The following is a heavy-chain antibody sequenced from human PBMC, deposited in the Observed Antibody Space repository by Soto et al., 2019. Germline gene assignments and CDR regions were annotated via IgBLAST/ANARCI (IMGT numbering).Heavy chain of an antibody. V-gene: IGHV3-23*01. CDR3: ATRGSKDGYNYGDY. CDR1: GFTFSSYA. D-gene: IGHD5-12*01. J-gene: IGHJ4*02. Sequence: GGSLRLSCAASGFTFSSYAMSWVRQAPGKGLEWVSAISVSGGSTYYADSVKGRFTISRDNSKNTLYLQMNSLRAEDTAVYYCATRGSKDGYNYGDYWGQGTLVTVSS. CDR2: ISVSGGST.